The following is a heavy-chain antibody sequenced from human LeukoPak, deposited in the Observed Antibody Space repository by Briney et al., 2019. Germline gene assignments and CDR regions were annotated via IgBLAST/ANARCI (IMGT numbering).Heavy chain of an antibody. CDR3: AKDPQGGFGEFGY. CDR2: ISGSGGST. CDR1: GFTFSSYG. J-gene: IGHJ4*02. D-gene: IGHD3-10*01. Sequence: PGGSLRLSCAASGFTFSSYGMHWVRQAPGKGLEWVSAISGSGGSTYYADSVKGRFTISRDNSKNTLYLQMNSLRAEDTAVYYCAKDPQGGFGEFGYWGQGTLVTVSS. V-gene: IGHV3-23*01.